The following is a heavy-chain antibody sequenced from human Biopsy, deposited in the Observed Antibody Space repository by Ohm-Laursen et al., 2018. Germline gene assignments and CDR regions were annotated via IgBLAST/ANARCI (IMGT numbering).Heavy chain of an antibody. Sequence: GTLSLTCIVSGDSISSYYWSWIRQPPGKGLQRIGYVYYTGSTDYNPSLQSRVTISVDTSKNHFSLRLRSVTHADTAIYYCARDRGYYSDRTVPGYFDLWGRGTLVTVSS. J-gene: IGHJ2*01. CDR3: ARDRGYYSDRTVPGYFDL. V-gene: IGHV4-59*01. CDR2: VYYTGST. D-gene: IGHD3-22*01. CDR1: GDSISSYY.